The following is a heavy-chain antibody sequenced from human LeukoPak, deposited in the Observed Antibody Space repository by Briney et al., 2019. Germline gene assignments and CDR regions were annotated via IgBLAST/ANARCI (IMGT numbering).Heavy chain of an antibody. CDR1: GGTFSSYA. V-gene: IGHV1-69*13. D-gene: IGHD3-22*01. CDR3: EVVVVITTGYYYYMDV. CDR2: IIPIFGTA. J-gene: IGHJ6*03. Sequence: GASVKVSCKASGGTFSSYAISWVRQAPGQGLEWMGGIIPIFGTANYAQKFQGRVTITADESTSTAYMELSSLRSEDTAVYYCEVVVVITTGYYYYMDVWGKGTTVTVSS.